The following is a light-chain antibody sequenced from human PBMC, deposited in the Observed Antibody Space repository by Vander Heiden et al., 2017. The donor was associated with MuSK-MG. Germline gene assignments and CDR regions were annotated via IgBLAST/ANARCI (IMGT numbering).Light chain of an antibody. J-gene: IGKJ1*01. CDR2: DAS. V-gene: IGKV3-11*01. CDR1: QSVSTY. Sequence: DIVLTHSPATLSLSPGERATLSCRASQSVSTYLGWYQQKPVQAPRLLIYDASNRATGIPDRFSGSGSGTYFTLTISSLEPEDFAVYYWQQCTNSWTFGQGTKVEIK. CDR3: QQCTNSWT.